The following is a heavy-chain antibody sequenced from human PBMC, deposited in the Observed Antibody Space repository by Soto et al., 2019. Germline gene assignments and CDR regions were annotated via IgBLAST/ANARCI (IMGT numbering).Heavy chain of an antibody. CDR3: AKGGATYGLLTHDY. Sequence: GGSLRLSCVVSGFTFSNFAMSWVRQAPGKGLEWVSTLTGSSGVTYYADSVKGRFAISRDNSRNTLSLQMNSLTAEDTAVYYCAKGGATYGLLTHDYWGQGTRVTVSS. CDR1: GFTFSNFA. D-gene: IGHD3-9*01. J-gene: IGHJ4*02. V-gene: IGHV3-23*01. CDR2: LTGSSGVT.